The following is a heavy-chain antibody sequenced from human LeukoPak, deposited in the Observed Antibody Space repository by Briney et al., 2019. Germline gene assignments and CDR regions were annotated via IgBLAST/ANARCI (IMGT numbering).Heavy chain of an antibody. CDR3: TTGDRGWQDY. D-gene: IGHD6-19*01. CDR1: GLSFSNAW. Sequence: KPGGSLRLSCAASGLSFSNAWMSWVRLATGKGLEWVAHIKRNTDAGTTNYGASVEGRFTVSRDDSKNTLYLQMNSLKIEDTAVYYCTTGDRGWQDYWGQGTLVTVSS. CDR2: IKRNTDAGTT. J-gene: IGHJ4*02. V-gene: IGHV3-15*01.